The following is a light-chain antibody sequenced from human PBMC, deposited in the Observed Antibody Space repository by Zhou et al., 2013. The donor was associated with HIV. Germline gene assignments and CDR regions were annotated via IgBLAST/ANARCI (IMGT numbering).Light chain of an antibody. CDR1: QAISTY. J-gene: IGKJ4*01. CDR3: QKYDSAPXT. CDR2: GAY. Sequence: DIQMTQSPSSLSASIGDGVTITCRASQAISTYLAWYQQKPGKVPKLLIYGAYTLQSGVPSRFRGRRSGTEFTLTISGLQPEDAATYYCQKYDSAPXTFGGGTKVEIK. V-gene: IGKV1-27*01.